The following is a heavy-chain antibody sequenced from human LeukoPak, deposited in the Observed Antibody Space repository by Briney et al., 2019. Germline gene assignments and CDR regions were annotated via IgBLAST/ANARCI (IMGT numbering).Heavy chain of an antibody. Sequence: GGSLRLSCAASGLTFSGPALPWVRQASGKGLEWVGRIRSKANSYATAYAASVKGRFTISRDDSKNTAYLQMNSLKTEDTAVYYCTSSSPYYIVVDGMDVWGQGTTVTVSS. V-gene: IGHV3-73*01. D-gene: IGHD2-2*01. J-gene: IGHJ6*02. CDR3: TSSSPYYIVVDGMDV. CDR1: GLTFSGPA. CDR2: IRSKANSYAT.